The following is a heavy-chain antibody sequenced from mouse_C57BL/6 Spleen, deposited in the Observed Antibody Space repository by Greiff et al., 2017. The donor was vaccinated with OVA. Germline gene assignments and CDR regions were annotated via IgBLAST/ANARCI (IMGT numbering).Heavy chain of an antibody. V-gene: IGHV1-64*01. CDR1: GYTFTSYW. Sequence: QVQLQQPGAELVKPGASVKLSCKASGYTFTSYWMHWVKQRPGQGLEWIGMIHPNSGSTNYNEKFKSKATLTVDKSSSTAYMQLSSLTSEDSSVYYCARPGRGYFDYWGQGTTLTVSS. CDR2: IHPNSGST. D-gene: IGHD3-3*01. J-gene: IGHJ2*01. CDR3: ARPGRGYFDY.